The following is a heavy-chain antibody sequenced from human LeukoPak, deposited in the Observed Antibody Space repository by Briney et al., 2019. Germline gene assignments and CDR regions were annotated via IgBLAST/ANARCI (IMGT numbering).Heavy chain of an antibody. J-gene: IGHJ4*02. V-gene: IGHV1-69*05. D-gene: IGHD4-17*01. CDR1: GGTFSSYA. CDR2: IIPIFGTA. CDR3: ARGPVTVTTVLDDY. Sequence: SVKVSCKASGGTFSSYAISWVRQAPGQGLEWVGRIIPIFGTANYAQKFQGRVTITTDESTSTAYMELSSLRSEDTAVYYCARGPVTVTTVLDDYWGQGTLVTVSS.